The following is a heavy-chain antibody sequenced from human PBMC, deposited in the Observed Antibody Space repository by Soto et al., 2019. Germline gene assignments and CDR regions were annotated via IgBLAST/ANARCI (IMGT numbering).Heavy chain of an antibody. Sequence: QVQLQESGPGLVKPSQTLSLTCAVSGGSISSGGYYWSWIRQHPGKGLEWIGYIYYIGSTYYNPSLKSRVTISVDTSKNQFSLKLSSVTAADTAVYYCARDVRFGDYYGMDVWGQGTTVTVSS. V-gene: IGHV4-31*11. J-gene: IGHJ6*02. CDR1: GGSISSGGYY. CDR3: ARDVRFGDYYGMDV. D-gene: IGHD3-10*01. CDR2: IYYIGST.